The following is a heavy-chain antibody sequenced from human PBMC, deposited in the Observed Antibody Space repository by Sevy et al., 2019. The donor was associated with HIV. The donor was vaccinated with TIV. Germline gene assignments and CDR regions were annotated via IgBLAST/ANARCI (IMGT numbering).Heavy chain of an antibody. V-gene: IGHV3-33*01. CDR2: IWYDGSNR. CDR3: ARERRAVTSRGYYGMDV. D-gene: IGHD4-4*01. Sequence: GGSLRLSCAASGFTFSSYGMHWVRQAPAKGLEWVAVIWYDGSNRYYADSVKGRFTISRDNSKNTLYLQMNSLRAEDTAVYYCARERRAVTSRGYYGMDVWGQGTTVTVSS. CDR1: GFTFSSYG. J-gene: IGHJ6*02.